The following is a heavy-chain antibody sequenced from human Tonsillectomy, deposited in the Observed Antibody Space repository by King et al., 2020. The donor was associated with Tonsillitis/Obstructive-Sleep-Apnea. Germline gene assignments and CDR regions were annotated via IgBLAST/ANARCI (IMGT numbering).Heavy chain of an antibody. V-gene: IGHV3-73*01. CDR1: GFTFSDST. CDR3: TTGYGDY. Sequence: QLVQSGGGLVQPGGSLKLSCAASGFTFSDSTMHRVRQASGKGLEWVGRIRSKANSYATVYAASVKGRFTISRDDSKNTAYLQMNSLKTEDTAVYHCTTGYGDYWGQGTLVTVSS. J-gene: IGHJ4*02. CDR2: IRSKANSYAT. D-gene: IGHD5-12*01.